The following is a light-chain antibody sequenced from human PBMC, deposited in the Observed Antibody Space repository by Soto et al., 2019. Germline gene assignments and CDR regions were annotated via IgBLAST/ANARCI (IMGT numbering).Light chain of an antibody. V-gene: IGKV3D-11*03. CDR1: QSVSYN. Sequence: DIVMTQSPATLSLSPGERATLSCSASQSVSYNLAWYQEKAGQAPRLLIDDASTRATGIPARFSGSASGTDFTLTISRLEHEDFDVYHRYRSATWAFGQGTKVDIK. CDR2: DAS. CDR3: YRSATWA. J-gene: IGKJ1*01.